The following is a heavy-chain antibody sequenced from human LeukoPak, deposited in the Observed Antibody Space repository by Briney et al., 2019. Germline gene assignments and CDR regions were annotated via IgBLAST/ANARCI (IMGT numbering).Heavy chain of an antibody. CDR3: AREHCSGGSCYPLGGFDP. J-gene: IGHJ5*02. Sequence: ASVKVSCKASGYTLTGYYMHWVRQAPGQGLEWMGWINHNSGGTNYAQKFQGRVTMTRDTSISTAYMELSRLRSDDTAVYYCAREHCSGGSCYPLGGFDPWGQGTLVTVSS. V-gene: IGHV1-2*02. CDR1: GYTLTGYY. CDR2: INHNSGGT. D-gene: IGHD2-15*01.